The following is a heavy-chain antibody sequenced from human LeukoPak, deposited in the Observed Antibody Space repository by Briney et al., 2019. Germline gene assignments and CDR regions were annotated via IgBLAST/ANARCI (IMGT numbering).Heavy chain of an antibody. CDR1: GLIVSSYA. J-gene: IGHJ4*02. V-gene: IGHV3-23*01. D-gene: IGHD3-10*01. Sequence: GGSLRLSCGASGLIVSSYAMSWVRQAPGKGLEWVSTIIGSAVNTYYADSVKGRFTISRDDSKDTVYLQMNSLRAEDTAVYSCAKYTSGTSYRGLDQWGQGTLVTVSS. CDR2: IIGSAVNT. CDR3: AKYTSGTSYRGLDQ.